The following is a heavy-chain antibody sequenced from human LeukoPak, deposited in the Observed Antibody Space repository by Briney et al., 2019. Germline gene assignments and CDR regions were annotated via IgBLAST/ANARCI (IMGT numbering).Heavy chain of an antibody. Sequence: SETLSLTCAVSGYSISSGYYWGWIRQPPGKGLEWIGSIYHSGSTYYNPSLKSRVTISVDTSKNQFSLKLSSVTAADTAVYYCARPVTTYWFDPWSQGTLVTVSS. D-gene: IGHD4-17*01. CDR1: GYSISSGYY. V-gene: IGHV4-38-2*01. CDR2: IYHSGST. CDR3: ARPVTTYWFDP. J-gene: IGHJ5*02.